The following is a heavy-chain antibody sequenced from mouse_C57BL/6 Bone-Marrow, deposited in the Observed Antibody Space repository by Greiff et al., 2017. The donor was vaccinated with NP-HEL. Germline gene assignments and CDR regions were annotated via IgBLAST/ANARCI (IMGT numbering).Heavy chain of an antibody. V-gene: IGHV14-4*01. CDR1: GFNIKDDY. CDR2: IDPENGDT. CDR3: TPYYSNSFAY. Sequence: EVQLQQSGAELVRPGASVKLSCTASGFNIKDDYMHWVKQRPEQGLEWIGWIDPENGDTEYASQFPGKATITADTSSNTAYLQLSSLTSEDTAVYYCTPYYSNSFAYWGQGTLVSVSA. J-gene: IGHJ3*01. D-gene: IGHD2-5*01.